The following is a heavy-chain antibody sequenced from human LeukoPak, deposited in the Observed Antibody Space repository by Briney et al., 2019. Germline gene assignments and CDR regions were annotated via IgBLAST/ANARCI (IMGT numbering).Heavy chain of an antibody. CDR1: RDTFSSSG. J-gene: IGHJ6*02. CDR2: IVPILRTP. D-gene: IGHD3-22*01. Sequence: SVKVSCKSFRDTFSSSGISWVRQAPGQGLEWMGGIVPILRTPDYAKKFQGKVTITADESTTTAYMELSSLTSEDTAVYYCARSKGRRTSGYNHYYAVDVWGQGPTVTVSS. V-gene: IGHV1-69*01. CDR3: ARSKGRRTSGYNHYYAVDV.